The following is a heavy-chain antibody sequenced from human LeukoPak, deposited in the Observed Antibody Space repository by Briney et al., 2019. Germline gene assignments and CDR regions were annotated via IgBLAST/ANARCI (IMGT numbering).Heavy chain of an antibody. D-gene: IGHD6-13*01. J-gene: IGHJ5*02. CDR1: GFTFTSYA. CDR2: ISYYGSNK. Sequence: GGSLRLSCAASGFTFTSYAMHWVRQAPGKGLQWVALISYYGSNKYYADSVKGRFTISRDNSKNTLYLQMNSLRAEDTAVYYCARPRGAAAGTFGFDPWGQGTLVTVSS. V-gene: IGHV3-30*03. CDR3: ARPRGAAAGTFGFDP.